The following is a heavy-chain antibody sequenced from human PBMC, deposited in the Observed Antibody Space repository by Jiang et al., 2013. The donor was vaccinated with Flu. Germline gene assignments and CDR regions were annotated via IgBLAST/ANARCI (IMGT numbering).Heavy chain of an antibody. J-gene: IGHJ4*02. V-gene: IGHV1-3*01. CDR3: ARAPWSTYYFDY. Sequence: GAEVKKPGASVKVSCKASGYSFTTYPMHWVRQAPGQRPEWMGWVSGGGGNTKYSQRFQGRVALTRDTSATTAYMEFSSLRPEDTAVYYCARAPWSTYYFDYWAEGTRGHRLL. D-gene: IGHD2-15*01. CDR1: GYSFTTYP. CDR2: VSGGGGNT.